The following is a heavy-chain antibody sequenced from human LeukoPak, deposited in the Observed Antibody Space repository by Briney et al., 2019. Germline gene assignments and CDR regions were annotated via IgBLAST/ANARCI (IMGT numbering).Heavy chain of an antibody. V-gene: IGHV3-30*02. Sequence: AGGSLRLSCEASGFTFSSYGMHWVRQAPGKGLEWVAFIRYDENKKYYADSVKGRFTISRDNSKNTLYLQMNSLRAEDTAVYYCARESSGWYGFDYWGQGTLVTVSS. D-gene: IGHD6-19*01. CDR3: ARESSGWYGFDY. J-gene: IGHJ4*02. CDR2: IRYDENKK. CDR1: GFTFSSYG.